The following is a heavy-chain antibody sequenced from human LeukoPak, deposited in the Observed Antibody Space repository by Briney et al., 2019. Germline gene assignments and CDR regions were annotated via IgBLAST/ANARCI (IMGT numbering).Heavy chain of an antibody. J-gene: IGHJ4*02. D-gene: IGHD3-22*01. CDR2: ISSSSRTI. V-gene: IGHV3-48*01. Sequence: GGSLRLSCAASGFTFSSYSMNWVRQAPGKGLEWVSYISSSSRTIYDADSVKGRFTISRDNAKNSLYLQMNSLRAEDTAVYYCAKSQYYGSSAPGFWGQGTLVTVSS. CDR3: AKSQYYGSSAPGF. CDR1: GFTFSSYS.